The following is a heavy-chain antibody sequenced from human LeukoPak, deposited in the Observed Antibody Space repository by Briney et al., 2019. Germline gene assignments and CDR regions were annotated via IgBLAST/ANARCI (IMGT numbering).Heavy chain of an antibody. CDR1: VSTFTGYY. J-gene: IGHJ4*02. Sequence: ASVKVSCKASVSTFTGYYMHWVRQAPGQGLAWMGWINPNSGGTNYAQKFQGRVTMTRDTSISTAYMELSRLPSDDTAVYYCARTAVAGIQYFDYWGKGTLVTVSS. V-gene: IGHV1-2*02. CDR3: ARTAVAGIQYFDY. CDR2: INPNSGGT. D-gene: IGHD6-19*01.